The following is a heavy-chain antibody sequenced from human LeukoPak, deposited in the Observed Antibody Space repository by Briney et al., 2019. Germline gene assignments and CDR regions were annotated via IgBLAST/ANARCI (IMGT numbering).Heavy chain of an antibody. D-gene: IGHD3-3*01. V-gene: IGHV3-30*03. CDR3: ALKTTLRFLEWLLYGY. J-gene: IGHJ4*02. CDR1: GFTFSSYG. CDR2: ISYDGSNK. Sequence: PGGSLRLSCAASGFTFSSYGMHWVRQAPGKGLEWVAVISYDGSNKYYADSVKGRFTISRDNSKNTLYLQMNSLRAEDTAVYYCALKTTLRFLEWLLYGYWGQGTLVTVSS.